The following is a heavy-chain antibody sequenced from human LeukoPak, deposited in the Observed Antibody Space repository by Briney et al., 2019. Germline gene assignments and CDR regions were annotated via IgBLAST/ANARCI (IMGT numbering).Heavy chain of an antibody. J-gene: IGHJ4*02. CDR3: AKDSGQWYDSSGYPDY. CDR1: GFTFSSYA. Sequence: GPLRLSCAASGFTFSSYAMSWVRQAPGKGLEWVSAISGSGGSTYYADSVKGRFTISRDNSKNTLYLQMNSLRAEDTAVYYCAKDSGQWYDSSGYPDYWGLGTLVTVSS. CDR2: ISGSGGST. D-gene: IGHD3-22*01. V-gene: IGHV3-23*01.